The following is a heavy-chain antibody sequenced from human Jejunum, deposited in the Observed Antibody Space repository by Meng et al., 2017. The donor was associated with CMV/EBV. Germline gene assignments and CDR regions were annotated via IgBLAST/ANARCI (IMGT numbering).Heavy chain of an antibody. V-gene: IGHV1-69*10. CDR3: ARISTVGGYAMDV. CDR2: ISFSLGIR. CDR1: GGTFSSFV. Sequence: ASGGTFSSFVINWVRQAPGQGLEWMGGISFSLGIRNYAPKFQGRVTITADKSTSTTYMELSSLTSGDAAVYFCARISTVGGYAMDVWGQGTAVTVSS. J-gene: IGHJ6*02. D-gene: IGHD1-26*01.